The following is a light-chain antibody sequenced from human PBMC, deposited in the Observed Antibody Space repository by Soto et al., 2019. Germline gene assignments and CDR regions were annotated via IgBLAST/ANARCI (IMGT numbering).Light chain of an antibody. CDR1: QSVLYSSNNRNY. Sequence: DIVMTQSPDSLAVSLGERATINCKSSQSVLYSSNNRNYLAWYQQKSGQPPKLLIYWASTRESGVPDRFSGSGSGTDFTLTIIRLQAEDVAVYYCQQYYGTPLTFGGGTKVEIK. CDR3: QQYYGTPLT. V-gene: IGKV4-1*01. J-gene: IGKJ4*01. CDR2: WAS.